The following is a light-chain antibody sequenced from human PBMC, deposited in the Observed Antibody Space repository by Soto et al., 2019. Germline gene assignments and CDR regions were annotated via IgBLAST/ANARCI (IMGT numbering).Light chain of an antibody. V-gene: IGKV1-5*03. Sequence: DIQMPQSPSTLSASVGDRVTITCRASQSVSSWLAWYQQKPGKVPKLLIYKASTLQSEVPSRFSGSGSGTEFTLTISSLQPDDFAAYYCQQYKSNPLTFGGGTKVEIK. CDR3: QQYKSNPLT. J-gene: IGKJ4*01. CDR2: KAS. CDR1: QSVSSW.